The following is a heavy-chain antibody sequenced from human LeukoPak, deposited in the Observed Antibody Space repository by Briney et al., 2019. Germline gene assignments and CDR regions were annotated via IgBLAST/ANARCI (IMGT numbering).Heavy chain of an antibody. CDR2: INHSGDT. J-gene: IGHJ4*02. CDR3: ARIPRRITMVRGVITGFDY. CDR1: GGAFSGYY. D-gene: IGHD3-10*01. Sequence: SETLSLTCAVYGGAFSGYYWSWIRQPPGKGLEWIGEINHSGDTKYNPSLKSRVSMSVDVSKDQFSLKLTSLTAADTAVYYCARIPRRITMVRGVITGFDYWGQGTLVTVSS. V-gene: IGHV4-34*01.